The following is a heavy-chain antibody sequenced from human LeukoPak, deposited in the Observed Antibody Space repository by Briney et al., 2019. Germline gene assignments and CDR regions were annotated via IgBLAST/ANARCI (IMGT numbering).Heavy chain of an antibody. CDR2: ISYDGSNK. CDR1: GFTFSSYA. J-gene: IGHJ4*02. Sequence: GGSLRLSCAASGFTFSSYAMHWVRQAPGKGLEWVAVISYDGSNKYYADSVKGRFTISRDNSKNTLYLQMNSLRAEDTAVYYCAREYGDYDRALYYFDYWGQGTLVTVSS. V-gene: IGHV3-30-3*01. CDR3: AREYGDYDRALYYFDY. D-gene: IGHD4-17*01.